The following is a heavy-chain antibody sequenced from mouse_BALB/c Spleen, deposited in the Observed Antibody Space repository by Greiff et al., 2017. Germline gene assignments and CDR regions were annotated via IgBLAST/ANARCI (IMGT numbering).Heavy chain of an antibody. D-gene: IGHD1-1*01. V-gene: IGHV1-4*02. CDR1: GYTFTSYT. CDR2: INPSSGYT. Sequence: VQLQQSAAELARPGASVKMSCKASGYTFTSYTMHWVKQRPGQGLEWIGYINPSSGYTEYNQKFKDKTTLTADKSSSTAYMQLSSLTSEDSAVYYCARGGDYYGSSYVKNYWGQGTTLTVSS. J-gene: IGHJ2*01. CDR3: ARGGDYYGSSYVKNY.